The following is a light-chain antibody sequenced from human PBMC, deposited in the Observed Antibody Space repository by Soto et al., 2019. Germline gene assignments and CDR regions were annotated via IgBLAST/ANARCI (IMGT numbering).Light chain of an antibody. J-gene: IGLJ2*01. CDR3: GAWDSSLHAGV. CDR2: VNN. V-gene: IGLV1-51*01. Sequence: QSVLTQPPSVSAAPGQKVTISCSGSNSNIGNNYVSWYQQFPGTAPKVLIYVNNKRPSGIPDRFSGSKSATSATLVITGLQTGDEADYYCGAWDSSLHAGVFGGGTKVTVL. CDR1: NSNIGNNY.